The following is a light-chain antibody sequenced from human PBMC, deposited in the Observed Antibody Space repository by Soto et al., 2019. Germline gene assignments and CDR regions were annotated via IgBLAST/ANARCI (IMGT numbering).Light chain of an antibody. CDR2: DAS. CDR3: QEYDGAPPIT. J-gene: IGKJ1*01. V-gene: IGKV3-20*01. CDR1: QSVRSER. Sequence: EIVLTQSPDTLSLSPGERATLSCRASQSVRSERLAWYQQKRGQAPTLLIFDASSRASGTPERFSGSGSGTDFTLTISRLEPEDFAVYYCQEYDGAPPITLGLGTKVDIK.